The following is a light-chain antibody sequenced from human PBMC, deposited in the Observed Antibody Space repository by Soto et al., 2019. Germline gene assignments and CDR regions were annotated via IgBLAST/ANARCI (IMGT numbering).Light chain of an antibody. V-gene: IGKV1-39*01. J-gene: IGKJ2*01. Sequence: DIQMTQSPSSLSASVGDRVTITCRASQPIDTYLNWYQQNPGKAPKLLIYAAYTLQNGVPSRFGGSGSGTDFTLTISSLQPADFATYYCQQSTGIPYTFGQGTTLEIK. CDR1: QPIDTY. CDR3: QQSTGIPYT. CDR2: AAY.